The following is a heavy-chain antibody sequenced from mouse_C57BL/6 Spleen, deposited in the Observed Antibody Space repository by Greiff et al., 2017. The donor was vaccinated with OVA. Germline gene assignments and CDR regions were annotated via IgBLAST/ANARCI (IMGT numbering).Heavy chain of an antibody. CDR3: ARLGRNWYFDV. CDR2: IHPNSGST. J-gene: IGHJ1*03. CDR1: GYTFTSYW. Sequence: QVQLQQSGAELVKPGASVKLSCKASGYTFTSYWMHWVKQRPGQGLEWIGMIHPNSGSTNYNEKFKSKATLTVDKSSSTAYMQLSSLTSEDSAVYYCARLGRNWYFDVWGTGTTVTVSS. V-gene: IGHV1-64*01. D-gene: IGHD4-1*01.